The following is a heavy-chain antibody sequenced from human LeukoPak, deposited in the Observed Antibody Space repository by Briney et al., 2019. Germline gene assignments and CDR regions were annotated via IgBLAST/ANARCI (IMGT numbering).Heavy chain of an antibody. Sequence: ASVRVSCKSSVYTFTIYDINWVRQATGQGLEGMGWMNPNSGNTGYAQKFQGRVTMTRNTSISTAYMELSSLRSEDTAVYYCARAVVLRYFDWLRTGYYYYMDVWGKGTTVAVSS. V-gene: IGHV1-8*01. CDR1: VYTFTIYD. J-gene: IGHJ6*03. CDR2: MNPNSGNT. D-gene: IGHD3-9*01. CDR3: ARAVVLRYFDWLRTGYYYYMDV.